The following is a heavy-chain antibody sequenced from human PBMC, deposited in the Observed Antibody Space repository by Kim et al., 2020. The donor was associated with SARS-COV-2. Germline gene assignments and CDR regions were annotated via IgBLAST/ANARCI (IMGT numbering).Heavy chain of an antibody. CDR3: TKRLGSYPTYAIDV. CDR2: ISWNSGHI. D-gene: IGHD1-26*01. J-gene: IGHJ3*01. Sequence: GGSLRLSCATSGFSFGDYAMFWVRQAPGRGLEYVAGISWNSGHIGYGDSAKGRFTISRDNARNSLYLQMNSLRAEDTGLYHCTKRLGSYPTYAIDVWGQGTVVTVSS. CDR1: GFSFGDYA. V-gene: IGHV3-9*01.